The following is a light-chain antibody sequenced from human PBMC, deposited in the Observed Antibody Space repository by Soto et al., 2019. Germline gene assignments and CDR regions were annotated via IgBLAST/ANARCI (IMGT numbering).Light chain of an antibody. CDR1: QSVNNNF. J-gene: IGKJ5*01. CDR2: AAS. V-gene: IGKV3-20*01. Sequence: EIFLTQSPGTLSLSPGERVTLSCRASQSVNNNFLSWYQQKPGQAPRLLIYAASSGATGIPDRFSGSGSGTDFTLTINRLEPEDFVVYYCQYYGNSRITFGQGTRLEIK. CDR3: QYYGNSRIT.